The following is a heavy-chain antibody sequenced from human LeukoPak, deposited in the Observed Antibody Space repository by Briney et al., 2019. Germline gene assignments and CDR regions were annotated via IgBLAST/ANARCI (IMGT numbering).Heavy chain of an antibody. CDR2: INGAGSWT. CDR1: GNYW. D-gene: IGHD2-2*01. CDR3: VSFYETY. Sequence: GGSLGLSWAAFGNYWKHWVRQVPGKGLVWVSHINGAGSWTTYADSVKGRFTISKDNAKNTVYLQMNNLRAEDTAVYYCVSFYETYWGRGTLVTVSS. J-gene: IGHJ4*02. V-gene: IGHV3-74*01.